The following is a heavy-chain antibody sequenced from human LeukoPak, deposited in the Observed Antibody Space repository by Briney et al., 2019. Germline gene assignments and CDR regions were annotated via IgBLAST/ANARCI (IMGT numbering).Heavy chain of an antibody. D-gene: IGHD3-22*01. CDR2: IYTSGST. V-gene: IGHV4-61*02. Sequence: PSETLSLTCTVSGGSISSGSYYWSWIRQPAGKGLEWIGRIYTSGSTNYNPSLKSRVTISVDTSKNQFSLKLSSVTAADTAVYYCARLSYSSSGYYYDSSGYLDYWGQGTLVTVSS. J-gene: IGHJ4*02. CDR3: ARLSYSSSGYYYDSSGYLDY. CDR1: GGSISSGSYY.